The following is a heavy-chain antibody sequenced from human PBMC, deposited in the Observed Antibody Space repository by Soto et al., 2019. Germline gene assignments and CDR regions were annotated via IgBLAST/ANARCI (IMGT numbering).Heavy chain of an antibody. J-gene: IGHJ4*02. Sequence: QVQLKESGPGLVKPSQTLSLTCTVSGGSISSGGYYWSWIRQHPGKGLEWIGYIYYSGSTYYNPSLKSRVTISIDTSMNQFSLKLSSVTAADTAVYYCARGSGYTAMVGIDYWGQGTLVTVSS. D-gene: IGHD5-18*01. CDR2: IYYSGST. CDR1: GGSISSGGYY. CDR3: ARGSGYTAMVGIDY. V-gene: IGHV4-31*03.